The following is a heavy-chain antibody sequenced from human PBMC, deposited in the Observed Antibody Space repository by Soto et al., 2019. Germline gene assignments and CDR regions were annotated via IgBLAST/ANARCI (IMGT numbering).Heavy chain of an antibody. Sequence: QVQLQESGPGLVKPSQTLSLTCTVSGGSISSGGYYWSWIRQHPGKGLEWIGYIYYSGSTYYNPSLTSRVTISVDTSKNQCSLKLSSVTAADTAVYYCATYGSGTYKPTTFDYWGQGTLVTVSS. J-gene: IGHJ4*02. D-gene: IGHD3-10*01. CDR3: ATYGSGTYKPTTFDY. CDR1: GGSISSGGYY. V-gene: IGHV4-31*03. CDR2: IYYSGST.